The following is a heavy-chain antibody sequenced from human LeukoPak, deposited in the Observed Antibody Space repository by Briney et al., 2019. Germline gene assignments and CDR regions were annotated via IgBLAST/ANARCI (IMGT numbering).Heavy chain of an antibody. CDR2: IYYSGST. CDR1: GGSFSGYY. V-gene: IGHV4-59*01. CDR3: ARDRQAVAGMDLYYYYYMDV. D-gene: IGHD6-19*01. J-gene: IGHJ6*03. Sequence: SETLSLTCAVYGGSFSGYYWGWIRQPPGKGLEWIGYIYYSGSTNYNPSLKSRVTISVDTSKNQFSLKLSSVTAADTAVYYCARDRQAVAGMDLYYYYYMDVWGKGTTVTVAS.